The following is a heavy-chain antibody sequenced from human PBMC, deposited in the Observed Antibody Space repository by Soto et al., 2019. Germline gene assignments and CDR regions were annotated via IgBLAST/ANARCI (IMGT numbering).Heavy chain of an antibody. V-gene: IGHV3-73*01. J-gene: IGHJ4*02. Sequence: PGGSLRLSCAASGFTFSGSAMHWARQASEKGLEWVGRIRSKPNSYATEYAASVQGRFTISRDDSKNTAYLHMNNLKTEDTAVYYCISFCSSCFFDYWGQGTPVTVSS. D-gene: IGHD6-13*01. CDR1: GFTFSGSA. CDR3: ISFCSSCFFDY. CDR2: IRSKPNSYAT.